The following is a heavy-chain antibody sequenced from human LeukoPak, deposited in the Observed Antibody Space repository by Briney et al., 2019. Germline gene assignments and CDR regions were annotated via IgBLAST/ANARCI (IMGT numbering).Heavy chain of an antibody. V-gene: IGHV3-74*01. CDR3: ARVNVCPRCHFDY. D-gene: IGHD3-16*01. CDR1: GFTFSSYW. Sequence: QTGGSLRLSCAASGFTFSSYWMHWVRQAPGKGLVWVSRISTDGSSAIYADSVKGRFTISRDNAKNTLYLQMNSLRAEDTAVCYCARVNVCPRCHFDYWGQGTLVTVSS. CDR2: ISTDGSSA. J-gene: IGHJ4*02.